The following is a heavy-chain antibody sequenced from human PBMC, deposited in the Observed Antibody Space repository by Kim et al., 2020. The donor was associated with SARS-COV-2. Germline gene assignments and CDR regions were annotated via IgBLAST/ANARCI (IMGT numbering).Heavy chain of an antibody. CDR1: GFTFSSYW. J-gene: IGHJ2*01. D-gene: IGHD4-17*01. Sequence: GGSLRLSCAASGFTFSSYWMHWVRQAPGKGLVWVSRINGDGSVTTCADSVRGRFTISRDNAKDTLFLQMDSLRAEDTAVYYCARTAYGGNSGSWYFDLWG. CDR2: INGDGSVT. V-gene: IGHV3-74*01. CDR3: ARTAYGGNSGSWYFDL.